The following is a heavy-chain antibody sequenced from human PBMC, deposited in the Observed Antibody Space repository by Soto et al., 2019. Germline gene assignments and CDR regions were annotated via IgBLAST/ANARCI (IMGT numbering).Heavy chain of an antibody. CDR1: GGSISSSSYY. J-gene: IGHJ4*02. V-gene: IGHV4-39*01. CDR2: IYYSGST. D-gene: IGHD3-22*01. Sequence: SETLSLTCTVSGGSISSSSYYWGWIRQPPGKGLEWIGSIYYSGSTYYNPSLKSRVTISVDTSKNRFSLKLSSVTAADTAVYYCARHRAYYDSSGYYFDYWGQGTLVTVSS. CDR3: ARHRAYYDSSGYYFDY.